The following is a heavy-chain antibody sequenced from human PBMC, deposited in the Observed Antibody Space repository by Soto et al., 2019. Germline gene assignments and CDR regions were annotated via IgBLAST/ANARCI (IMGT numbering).Heavy chain of an antibody. Sequence: ASVKVSCKASGGTFSSYTISLVRQAPGQGLEWMGRIIPILGGTNYAQKFQGWVTMTRDTSISTAYMELSRLRSDDTAVYYCARAAPYYYGSGSYQFDYWGQGTLVTVSS. V-gene: IGHV1-2*04. D-gene: IGHD3-10*01. CDR2: IIPILGGT. J-gene: IGHJ4*02. CDR1: GGTFSSYT. CDR3: ARAAPYYYGSGSYQFDY.